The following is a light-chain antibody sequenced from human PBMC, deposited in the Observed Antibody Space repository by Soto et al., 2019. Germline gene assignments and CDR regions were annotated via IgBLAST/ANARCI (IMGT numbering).Light chain of an antibody. CDR1: SSDVGGYNY. CDR3: SSYTGSSTFV. J-gene: IGLJ1*01. V-gene: IGLV2-14*01. Sequence: QSALTQPASVSGSPGQSITISCTGTSSDVGGYNYVSWYQQLPGKAPKLMIYDVNNRPSGVSNRFSGSKSGNTASLTISGLQAEDEADYYCSSYTGSSTFVFGTRTKLTVL. CDR2: DVN.